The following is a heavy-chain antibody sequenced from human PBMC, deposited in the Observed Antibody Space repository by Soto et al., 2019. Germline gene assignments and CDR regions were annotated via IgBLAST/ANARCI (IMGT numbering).Heavy chain of an antibody. D-gene: IGHD1-26*01. CDR1: GFTFSSYG. V-gene: IGHV3-30*18. J-gene: IGHJ4*02. CDR2: ISYDGSNK. CDR3: AKTTQREPSAFDY. Sequence: GGSLRLSCAASGFTFSSYGMHWVRQAPGKGLEWVAVISYDGSNKYYADSVKGRFTISRDNSKNTLYLQMNSLRAEDTAVYYCAKTTQREPSAFDYWGQGTLVTVSS.